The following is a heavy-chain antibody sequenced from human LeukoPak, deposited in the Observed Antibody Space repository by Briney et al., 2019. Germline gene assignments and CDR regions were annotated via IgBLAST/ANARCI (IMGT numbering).Heavy chain of an antibody. J-gene: IGHJ4*02. D-gene: IGHD3-10*01. CDR2: ISSSSSYI. CDR1: GFTFSSYS. CDR3: ARKQGSGILSYFDY. Sequence: PGGSLRLSCAASGFTFSSYSMNWVRQAPGKGLEWVSSISSSSSYIYYADSVKGRFTISRDNAKNSLYLQMKSLRAEDTAVYYCARKQGSGILSYFDYWGQGTLVTVSS. V-gene: IGHV3-21*01.